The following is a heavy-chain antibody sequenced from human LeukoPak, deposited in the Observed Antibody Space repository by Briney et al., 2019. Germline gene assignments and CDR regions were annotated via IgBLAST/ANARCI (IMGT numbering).Heavy chain of an antibody. V-gene: IGHV3-23*01. Sequence: PGGSLRLSCAASGFTFSNYGMSWVRQAPGRGLEWVSALSGGGDITYYADSVKGHFTISRDNSKKMLYLQMNSLRAEDTAVYYCAKSGNIMITFGGVFDYWGQGTLVIVSS. CDR3: AKSGNIMITFGGVFDY. J-gene: IGHJ4*02. CDR2: LSGGGDIT. D-gene: IGHD3-16*01. CDR1: GFTFSNYG.